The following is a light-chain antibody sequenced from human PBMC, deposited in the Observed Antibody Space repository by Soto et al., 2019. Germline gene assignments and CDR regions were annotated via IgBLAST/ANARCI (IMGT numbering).Light chain of an antibody. Sequence: ELVMTQSPATLSGSPGERATLSCRASQSVSSKLAWYQQKPGQAPRLLIYDASNRAAGIPARFRGSGSGTDFTLTIDSLEPEDAAVYYCQQRSNWPPITFGQGTRLEIK. CDR2: DAS. CDR1: QSVSSK. J-gene: IGKJ5*01. CDR3: QQRSNWPPIT. V-gene: IGKV3-11*01.